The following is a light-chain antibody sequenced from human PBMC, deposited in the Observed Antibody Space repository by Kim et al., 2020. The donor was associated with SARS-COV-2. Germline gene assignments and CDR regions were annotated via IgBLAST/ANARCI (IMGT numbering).Light chain of an antibody. CDR1: QSFSVN. J-gene: IGKJ2*03. Sequence: IVLTQSPATLSVSPGERATLSCRASQSFSVNLAWYQQKPGQAPRLLIHDASTRATGIPARFSGSGSGTEFTLTISSLQSEDSAVYYCQQFNDWYSFGQGTKLEI. CDR3: QQFNDWYS. CDR2: DAS. V-gene: IGKV3-15*01.